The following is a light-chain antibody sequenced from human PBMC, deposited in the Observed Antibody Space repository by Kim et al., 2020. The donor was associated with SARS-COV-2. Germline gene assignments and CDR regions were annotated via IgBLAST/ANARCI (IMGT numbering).Light chain of an antibody. J-gene: IGKJ2*01. CDR3: QQYYSTTTT. CDR1: QSVLYSSNNKNY. V-gene: IGKV4-1*01. CDR2: WAS. Sequence: DIVMTQSPDSLAVPLGERATINCKSSQSVLYSSNNKNYLAWYQQKPGQPPKLLIYWASTRESGVPDRFSGSGSGTDFTLTNSSLQAEDVAVYYCQQYYSTTTTFGQGTKLEI.